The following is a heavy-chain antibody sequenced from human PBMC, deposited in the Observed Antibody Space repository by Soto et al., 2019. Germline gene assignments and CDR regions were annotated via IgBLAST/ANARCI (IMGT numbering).Heavy chain of an antibody. CDR1: GFSFSTYG. J-gene: IGHJ6*03. Sequence: GGFLRLSCAASGFSFSTYGMHWVRQAPGKGLEWVALIWYDGSDKFYADPVKGRFTISRDNSKNALYLQMNSLTAEDTAVYYCARGQEGLYYMDVWGKGTTVTVSS. CDR2: IWYDGSDK. CDR3: ARGQEGLYYMDV. V-gene: IGHV3-33*01.